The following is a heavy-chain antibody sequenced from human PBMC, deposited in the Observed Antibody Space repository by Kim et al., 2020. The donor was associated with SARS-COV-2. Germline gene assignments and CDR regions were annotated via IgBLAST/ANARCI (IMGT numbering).Heavy chain of an antibody. Sequence: AASLKGRFTSSRDNSKNSLYLQMNSLRAEDTAVYYCAKDEGYSGYDAFDYWGQGTLVTVSS. J-gene: IGHJ4*02. V-gene: IGHV3-23*01. CDR3: AKDEGYSGYDAFDY. D-gene: IGHD5-12*01.